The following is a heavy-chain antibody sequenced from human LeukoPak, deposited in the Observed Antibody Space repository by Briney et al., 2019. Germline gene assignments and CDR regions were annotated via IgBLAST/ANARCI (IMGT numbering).Heavy chain of an antibody. CDR1: GFTFTAYA. CDR3: ARGRGWVGH. Sequence: GGSLRLSYAASGFTFTAYAMSWFRQTPERGLEWVANIHDDGIVTHYVDSVKGRFTISRDNARNSVNLQLNSLRVEDTALYYCARGRGWVGHWGQGTLVTVSS. CDR2: IHDDGIVT. J-gene: IGHJ4*02. V-gene: IGHV3-7*01. D-gene: IGHD3-16*01.